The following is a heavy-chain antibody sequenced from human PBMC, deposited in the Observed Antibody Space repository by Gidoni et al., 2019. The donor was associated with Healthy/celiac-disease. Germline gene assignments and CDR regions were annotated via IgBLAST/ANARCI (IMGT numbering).Heavy chain of an antibody. J-gene: IGHJ6*02. V-gene: IGHV5-10-1*03. CDR3: ARLPTCSSTSCYGGGTGVWVLDV. D-gene: IGHD2-2*01. CDR2: IDPSDSYT. CDR1: GYSFTSYW. Sequence: EVQLVQSGAEVKKPGESLRISCKGSGYSFTSYWISWVRQMPGKGLEWMGRIDPSDSYTNYSPSFQGHVTISADKSISTAYLQWSSLKASDTAMYYCARLPTCSSTSCYGGGTGVWVLDVWGQGTTVTVSS.